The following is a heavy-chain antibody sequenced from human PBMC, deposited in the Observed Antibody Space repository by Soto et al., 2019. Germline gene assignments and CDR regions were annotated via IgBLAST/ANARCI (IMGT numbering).Heavy chain of an antibody. V-gene: IGHV3-66*01. CDR3: ARTCSGGTCSFDY. J-gene: IGHJ4*02. Sequence: GGSLRLSCAASGFTVSSNYMSWVRQAPGKGLEWVSVIYSGGSTYYADSVKGRFTISRDNSENTLYLQMNSLRAEDTAVYYCARTCSGGTCSFDYWGQGTLVTVAS. CDR2: IYSGGST. D-gene: IGHD2-15*01. CDR1: GFTVSSNY.